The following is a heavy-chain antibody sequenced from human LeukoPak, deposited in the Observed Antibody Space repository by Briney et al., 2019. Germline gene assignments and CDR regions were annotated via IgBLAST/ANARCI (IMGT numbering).Heavy chain of an antibody. D-gene: IGHD3-16*01. Sequence: GGSLRLSCVASGFTFGKYWMSWVRQAPGKGLEWVANIKLDGSEKNCVDSVKGRFTISRDNTKNSLYLQMNSLRVEDTAVFYCARGGGLDVWGQGATVTVSS. J-gene: IGHJ6*02. V-gene: IGHV3-7*03. CDR3: ARGGGLDV. CDR1: GFTFGKYW. CDR2: IKLDGSEK.